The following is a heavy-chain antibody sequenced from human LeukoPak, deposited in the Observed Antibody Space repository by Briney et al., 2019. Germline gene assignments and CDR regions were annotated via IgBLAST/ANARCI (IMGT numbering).Heavy chain of an antibody. D-gene: IGHD4-17*01. Sequence: SETLSLTCAVSGGSISSSNWWSWVRQPPGKGPEWSGEIYHSGSTNYNPSLKSRVTISVDKSKNQFSLKLSSVTAADTAVYYCARDLTTVTSTAGDYWGQGTLVTVSS. CDR2: IYHSGST. J-gene: IGHJ4*02. CDR1: GGSISSSNW. CDR3: ARDLTTVTSTAGDY. V-gene: IGHV4-4*02.